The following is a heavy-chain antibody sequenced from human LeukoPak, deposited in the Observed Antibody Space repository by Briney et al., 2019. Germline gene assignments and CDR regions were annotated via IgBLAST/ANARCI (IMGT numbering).Heavy chain of an antibody. CDR1: GFTFSSYW. CDR2: IKQDGSEK. V-gene: IGHV3-7*03. CDR3: ARAMDS. J-gene: IGHJ4*02. Sequence: GGSLRLSCVGSGFTFSSYWMNWVRQAPGEGLEWVANIKQDGSEKYYVDSVKGRFTISRDNAKNSLYLRMYSLRAEDTAVYYCARAMDSWGQGTLVTVSS.